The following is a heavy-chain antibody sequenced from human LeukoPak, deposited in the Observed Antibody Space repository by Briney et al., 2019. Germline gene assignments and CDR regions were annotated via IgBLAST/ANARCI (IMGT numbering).Heavy chain of an antibody. CDR2: IKQDGSDK. D-gene: IGHD3-10*01. Sequence: GGSLRLSCAASGFTFSNYWMTWVRQAPGKGLEWVANIKQDGSDKYYVDSVKGRFTISRDNAKNSLYLQMNSLRAEDTAVYYCAKGGRAYGSGSYGYFDYWGQGTLVTVSS. V-gene: IGHV3-7*03. CDR3: AKGGRAYGSGSYGYFDY. CDR1: GFTFSNYW. J-gene: IGHJ4*02.